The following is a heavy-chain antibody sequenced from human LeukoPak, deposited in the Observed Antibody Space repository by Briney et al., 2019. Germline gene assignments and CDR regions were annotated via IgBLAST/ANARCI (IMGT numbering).Heavy chain of an antibody. V-gene: IGHV4-4*02. D-gene: IGHD3-22*01. CDR2: IYHSGST. CDR1: GGSISSSNW. CDR3: ARTYYDSSGYYSQFDY. Sequence: SGTLSLTCAVSGGSISSSNWWSWVRQPPGKGLEWIGEIYHSGSTNYNPSLKSRVTISVDKSKNQFSLKLSSVTAADTAVYYCARTYYDSSGYYSQFDYWGQGTLVTVSS. J-gene: IGHJ4*02.